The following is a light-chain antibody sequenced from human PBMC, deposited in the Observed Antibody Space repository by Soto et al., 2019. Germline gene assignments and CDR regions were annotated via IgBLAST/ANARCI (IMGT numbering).Light chain of an antibody. Sequence: QSVLTQPPSVSGAPGRRVTISCTGSSSNIGAGSDVHWYQQFPGEAPKLLIYVNDRRPSGVGDRFSGSKSGTSASLAITGHQAEDEADYYCQAYDSGLNDYLFGRGTKVTAL. CDR3: QAYDSGLNDYL. CDR1: SSNIGAGSD. CDR2: VND. V-gene: IGLV1-40*01. J-gene: IGLJ1*01.